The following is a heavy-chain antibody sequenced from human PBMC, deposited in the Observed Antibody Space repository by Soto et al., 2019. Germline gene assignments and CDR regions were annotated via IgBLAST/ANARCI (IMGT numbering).Heavy chain of an antibody. D-gene: IGHD2-21*02. Sequence: ASVKVSCKASGYTFTSYDINWVRQATGQGLEWMGWMNPNSGNTGYAQKFQGRVTMTRNTSISTAYMELSSLRSEDTAVYYCASATLLTYCGGDCYVYYYGMDVWGQGTTVTVSS. V-gene: IGHV1-8*01. CDR1: GYTFTSYD. CDR2: MNPNSGNT. J-gene: IGHJ6*02. CDR3: ASATLLTYCGGDCYVYYYGMDV.